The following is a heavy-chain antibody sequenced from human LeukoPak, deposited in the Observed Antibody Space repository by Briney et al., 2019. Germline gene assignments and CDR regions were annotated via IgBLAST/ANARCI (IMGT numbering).Heavy chain of an antibody. Sequence: SVKVSCEASGFTFSDSTIQWVRQARGQRLEWMGWIVIGSGNANYAQKFQDRLSITRGMSTSTAYMELSSLRSEDTAVYYCAADLSPRMFDPWGQGTLVTVSS. CDR1: GFTFSDST. CDR2: IVIGSGNA. J-gene: IGHJ5*02. D-gene: IGHD2-15*01. CDR3: AADLSPRMFDP. V-gene: IGHV1-58*02.